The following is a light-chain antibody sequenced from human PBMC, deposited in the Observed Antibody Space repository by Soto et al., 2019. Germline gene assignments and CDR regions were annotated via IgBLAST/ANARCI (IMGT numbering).Light chain of an antibody. CDR2: NNN. J-gene: IGLJ3*02. CDR1: SSNIGRNA. V-gene: IGLV1-44*01. Sequence: QAVVTQPPSASGAPGQRVTISCSGGSSNIGRNAVNWYRQLPGAAPKLVIYNNNQWPSGVPDRFSGSKSGTSASLAISGLQSEDEADYYCASWDDSLNGLVFGGGTKLTVL. CDR3: ASWDDSLNGLV.